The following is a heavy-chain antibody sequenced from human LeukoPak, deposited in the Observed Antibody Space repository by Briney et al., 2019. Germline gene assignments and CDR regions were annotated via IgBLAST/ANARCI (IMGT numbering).Heavy chain of an antibody. D-gene: IGHD1-26*01. Sequence: GRSLRLSCAASGFTVSSNYMSWVRQAPGKGLEWVSVIYSGGSTYYADSVKGRFTISRDNSKNTLYLQMNSLRAEDTAVYYCARDPVGATGEDYDYWGQGTLVTVSS. CDR3: ARDPVGATGEDYDY. CDR1: GFTVSSNY. CDR2: IYSGGST. J-gene: IGHJ4*02. V-gene: IGHV3-53*01.